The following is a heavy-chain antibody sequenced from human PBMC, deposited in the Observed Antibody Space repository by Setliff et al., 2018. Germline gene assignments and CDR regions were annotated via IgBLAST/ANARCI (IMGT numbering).Heavy chain of an antibody. J-gene: IGHJ5*02. V-gene: IGHV1-69*06. CDR2: IIPLFETT. D-gene: IGHD1-20*01. CDR1: GGIFNSFS. CDR3: ARYNWNTNWFDP. Sequence: ASVKVSCKASGGIFNSFSITWVRQAPGQGLEWMGRIIPLFETTNYVEKFQGRVTITADKSTSTAYMELSRLTSEDTAVYYCARYNWNTNWFDPWGQGTLVTVS.